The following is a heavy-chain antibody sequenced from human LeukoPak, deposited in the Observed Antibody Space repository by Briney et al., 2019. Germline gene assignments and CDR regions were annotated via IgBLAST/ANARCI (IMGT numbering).Heavy chain of an antibody. CDR1: GGSISGYY. V-gene: IGHV4-59*01. CDR3: ARATNYAILTGYSYFDY. J-gene: IGHJ4*02. D-gene: IGHD3-9*01. Sequence: PSETLSLTCTVSGGSISGYYWSWIRQPPGKGLEWIGYIYYSGSTNYNPSLKSRVTISVDTSKNQFSLKLSSVTAADTAVYYCARATNYAILTGYSYFDYWGQGTLVTVSS. CDR2: IYYSGST.